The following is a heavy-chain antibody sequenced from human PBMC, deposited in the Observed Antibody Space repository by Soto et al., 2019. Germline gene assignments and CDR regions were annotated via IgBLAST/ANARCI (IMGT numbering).Heavy chain of an antibody. Sequence: SETPSLTCAVYGGSFSGYYWSWIRQPPGKGLEWIGEINHSGSTNYNPSLKSRVTISVDTSKNQFSLKLSSVTAADTAVYYCARGPGGVIVNGARGMPHSDAFDIWGQGTMVTVSS. CDR3: ARGPGGVIVNGARGMPHSDAFDI. J-gene: IGHJ3*02. CDR2: INHSGST. CDR1: GGSFSGYY. D-gene: IGHD3-16*02. V-gene: IGHV4-34*01.